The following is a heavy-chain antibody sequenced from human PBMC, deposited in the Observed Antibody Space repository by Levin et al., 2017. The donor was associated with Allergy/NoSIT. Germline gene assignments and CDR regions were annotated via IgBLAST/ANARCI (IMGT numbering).Heavy chain of an antibody. CDR1: GFTVSSHY. D-gene: IGHD1-26*01. J-gene: IGHJ4*02. Sequence: GESLKISCAASGFTVSSHYMSWVRQAPGKGLEWVSVIYSGGSTYYADSVKGRFTISGDNSKNTLYLQMNSLRAEDTAVYYCARDRGGSYQGGFDYWGQGTLVTVSS. CDR2: IYSGGST. CDR3: ARDRGGSYQGGFDY. V-gene: IGHV3-53*01.